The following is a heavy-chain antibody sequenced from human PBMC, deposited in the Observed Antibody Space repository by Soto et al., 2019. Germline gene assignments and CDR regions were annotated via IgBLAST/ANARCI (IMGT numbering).Heavy chain of an antibody. J-gene: IGHJ5*02. CDR1: GGSISSSNW. Sequence: PSETLSLTCAVSGGSISSSNWWSWVRQPPGKGLEWNGEIYHRGSTNYNPSLKSRVTISVDKSKNQFSLKLSSVTAADTAVYYCARGTTGGDSSGWYTGDWFDPWGQGTLVTV. V-gene: IGHV4-4*02. D-gene: IGHD6-19*01. CDR2: IYHRGST. CDR3: ARGTTGGDSSGWYTGDWFDP.